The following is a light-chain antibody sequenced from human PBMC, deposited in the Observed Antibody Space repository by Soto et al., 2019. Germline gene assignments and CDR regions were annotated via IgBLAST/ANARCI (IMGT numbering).Light chain of an antibody. CDR2: SSN. J-gene: IGLJ3*02. Sequence: QSVLTQPPSASGTPGQRVTISCSGSNSNIGSNTVNWYQQFPGAAPKLLVYSSNLRPSVVPDRFSGSKSGTSASLAISGLQSEDESDYYCAAWDGGLNGVVFGGGTKVTVL. CDR1: NSNIGSNT. CDR3: AAWDGGLNGVV. V-gene: IGLV1-44*01.